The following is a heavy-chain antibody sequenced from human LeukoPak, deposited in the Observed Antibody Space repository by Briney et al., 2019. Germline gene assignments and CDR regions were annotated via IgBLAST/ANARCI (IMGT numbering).Heavy chain of an antibody. CDR1: RFTFSNYA. CDR3: AKYDGEATNLYFDY. Sequence: GGSLRLSCAASRFTFSNYAMSWVRQAPGKGLEWVSSISGSGPRTYYADSVRGRFTISRDNSRNTVYLQMNSLRAEDTAVYYCAKYDGEATNLYFDYWGQGTLVTASS. CDR2: ISGSGPRT. V-gene: IGHV3-23*01. J-gene: IGHJ4*02. D-gene: IGHD5-12*01.